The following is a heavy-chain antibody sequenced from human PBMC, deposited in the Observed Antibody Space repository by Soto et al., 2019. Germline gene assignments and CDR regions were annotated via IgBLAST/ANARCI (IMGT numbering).Heavy chain of an antibody. D-gene: IGHD5-12*01. CDR1: AYTFTGYY. CDR3: ARKVATFFFDH. Sequence: QVQLLQSGAEVKKPGASVKVSCKASAYTFTGYYVHWVRQAPGQGLEWVGWLNPDTGATNIAEKFQGRVTMTRDTSSSTAYMEVISLRSDDTAVYYCARKVATFFFDHWGQGTLVTVSS. J-gene: IGHJ4*02. CDR2: LNPDTGAT. V-gene: IGHV1-2*02.